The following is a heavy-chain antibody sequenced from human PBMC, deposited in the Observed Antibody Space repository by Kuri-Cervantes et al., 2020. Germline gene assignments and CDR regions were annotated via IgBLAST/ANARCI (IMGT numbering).Heavy chain of an antibody. J-gene: IGHJ4*02. D-gene: IGHD2-15*01. V-gene: IGHV3-23*01. CDR2: ISSSGGST. CDR1: GFTFNKYD. CDR3: ARGGFPDY. Sequence: ESLKISCAASGFTFNKYDMTWVRQAPGKGLEWVSAISSSGGSTYYADSVKGRFTISRDNAKNSLYLQMNSLRADDTAVYYCARGGFPDYWGQGTLVTVSS.